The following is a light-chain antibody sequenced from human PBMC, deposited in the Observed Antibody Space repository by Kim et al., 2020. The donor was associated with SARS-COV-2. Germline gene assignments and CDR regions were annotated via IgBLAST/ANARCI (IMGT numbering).Light chain of an antibody. CDR1: KLGDKY. V-gene: IGLV3-1*01. CDR3: QAWDSSTYV. J-gene: IGLJ1*01. Sequence: SMSPGQTASITCSGDKLGDKYACCYQQKPGQSPVLVIYQDSKRPSGIPERFSGSNSGNTATLTISGTQAMDEADYYCQAWDSSTYVFGTGTKVTVL. CDR2: QDS.